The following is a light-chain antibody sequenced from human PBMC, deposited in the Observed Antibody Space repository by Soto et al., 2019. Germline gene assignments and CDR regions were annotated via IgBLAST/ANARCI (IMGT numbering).Light chain of an antibody. CDR1: QSISNY. V-gene: IGKV1-5*01. J-gene: IGKJ1*01. CDR3: QQYDTYWT. Sequence: DIQMTQSPSTLSASVGDRVTITCRASQSISNYLAWYQQQPGKAPKLLIYDASNLESGVPSRFSGSGSGTEFTLTISSLQPDDFATYYCQQYDTYWTFGQGTKVDIK. CDR2: DAS.